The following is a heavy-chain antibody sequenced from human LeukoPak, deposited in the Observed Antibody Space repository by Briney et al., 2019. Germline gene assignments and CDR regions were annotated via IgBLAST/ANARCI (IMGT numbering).Heavy chain of an antibody. CDR1: GGSISSSSYY. D-gene: IGHD2-2*01. Sequence: PSETLSLTCTVSGGSISSSSYYWGWIRQPPGKGLEWIGSIYYSGSTYYNPSLKSRVTISVDTSKNQFSLKLTSVTAADTAVYYCARDRSPRYCSSISCFDNSIYGSGTFYPSGFDPWGQGILVTVSS. CDR2: IYYSGST. CDR3: ARDRSPRYCSSISCFDNSIYGSGTFYPSGFDP. J-gene: IGHJ5*02. V-gene: IGHV4-39*07.